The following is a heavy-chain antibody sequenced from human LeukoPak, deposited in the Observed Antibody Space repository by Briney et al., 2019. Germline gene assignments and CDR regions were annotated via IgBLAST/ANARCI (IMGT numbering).Heavy chain of an antibody. CDR2: IYWNDDK. CDR3: AHMGGDSSSWYYYYYMDV. Sequence: SGPTLVNPTQTLTLTCASSGFSLSTSGVGVGWIRQPPGKALEWLALIYWNDDKRYSPSLKSRLTITKDTSKNQVVLTMTNMDPVDTATYYCAHMGGDSSSWYYYYYMDVWGKGTTVTVSS. D-gene: IGHD6-13*01. CDR1: GFSLSTSGVG. V-gene: IGHV2-5*01. J-gene: IGHJ6*03.